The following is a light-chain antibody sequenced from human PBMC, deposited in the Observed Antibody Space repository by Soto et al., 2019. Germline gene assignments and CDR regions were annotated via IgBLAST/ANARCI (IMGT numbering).Light chain of an antibody. V-gene: IGLV1-40*01. CDR3: QSYDNNLRGVL. J-gene: IGLJ2*01. CDR2: GNK. Sequence: QSVLTQPPSVSGAPGQIVTISCTGSSSNIVAGSDVHWYQQSPGRVPKLLVYGNKHRPSGVPDRFSASKSGTSACLAITGLQADDEADYYCQSYDNNLRGVLFGGGTKLTVL. CDR1: SSNIVAGSD.